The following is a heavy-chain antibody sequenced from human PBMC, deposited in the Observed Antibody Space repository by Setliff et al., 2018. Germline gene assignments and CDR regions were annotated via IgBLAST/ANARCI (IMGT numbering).Heavy chain of an antibody. Sequence: SDTLSLTCTVSGVSVASHYWSWIRQAPGTGLEWIAYVHDNGETNQNPSLKSRVTISVDTSKNQFSLKMTSVTAADTAVYYCRLWSHSYHNDYWGQGTLVTVS. CDR3: RLWSHSYHNDY. V-gene: IGHV4-59*02. CDR2: VHDNGET. J-gene: IGHJ4*02. D-gene: IGHD3-16*02. CDR1: GVSVASHY.